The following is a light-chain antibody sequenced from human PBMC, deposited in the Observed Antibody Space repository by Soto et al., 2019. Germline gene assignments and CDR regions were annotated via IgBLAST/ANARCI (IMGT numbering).Light chain of an antibody. J-gene: IGLJ2*01. CDR1: SSDVGGYNY. V-gene: IGLV2-8*01. Sequence: QSALTQPPSASGSPGQSVTISCTGTSSDVGGYNYVSWYQQHPGKAPKLMIYEVSKRPSGVPDRFSGYKSGNTASLTVSGLQAEDEADYYCSSYEGSNNYVVFGGGTKVNVL. CDR2: EVS. CDR3: SSYEGSNNYVV.